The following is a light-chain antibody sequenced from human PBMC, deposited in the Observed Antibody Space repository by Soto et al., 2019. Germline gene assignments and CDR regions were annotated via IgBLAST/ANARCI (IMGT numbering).Light chain of an antibody. CDR3: QQRSNWPPLIS. Sequence: EIVFPQSPATLSLAPEIRATLSCRAIQSVTTYLAWYQQKPGQAPRLLIYDASNRATGMPARFSGSGSGTDFTLTISSLEPEDFAVYYCQQRSNWPPLISFGQGTRLEIK. CDR1: QSVTTY. CDR2: DAS. J-gene: IGKJ5*01. V-gene: IGKV3-11*01.